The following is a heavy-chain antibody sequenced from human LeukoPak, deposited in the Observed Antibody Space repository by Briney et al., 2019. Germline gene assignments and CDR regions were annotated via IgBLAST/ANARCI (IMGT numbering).Heavy chain of an antibody. D-gene: IGHD1-26*01. Sequence: GGSLRLSCAAFGFTFSTAWMSWVRQAPGKGLEWVGRIKIKTDGGTTDYAAPVKGRFTISRDDSKNTLYLQMNSLKTEDTAVYYCTTGIWGATRKFDYWGQGTLVTVSS. CDR2: IKIKTDGGTT. J-gene: IGHJ4*02. V-gene: IGHV3-15*01. CDR3: TTGIWGATRKFDY. CDR1: GFTFSTAW.